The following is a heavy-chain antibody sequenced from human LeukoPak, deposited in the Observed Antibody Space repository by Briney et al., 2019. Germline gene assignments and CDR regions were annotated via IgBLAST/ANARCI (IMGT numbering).Heavy chain of an antibody. Sequence: SETLSLTCTVSGGSISSYYWSWIRQPPGKGLEWIGYTHYSGTNYNPSLKSRVTISADTSKNQFSLKLSSVTAADTAVYYCARGISYYDSSGIDYWGQGTLGTVSS. CDR2: THYSGT. J-gene: IGHJ4*02. V-gene: IGHV4-59*01. CDR1: GGSISSYY. CDR3: ARGISYYDSSGIDY. D-gene: IGHD3-22*01.